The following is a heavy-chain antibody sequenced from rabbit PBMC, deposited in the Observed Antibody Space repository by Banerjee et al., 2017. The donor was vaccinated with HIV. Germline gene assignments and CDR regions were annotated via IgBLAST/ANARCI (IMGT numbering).Heavy chain of an antibody. CDR3: ATDNSDWDGFNL. Sequence: QQQLEESGGDLVKPGASLTLTCTASGFSFSSYYYICWVRQAPGKGLEWIACIHTGSGITYYASWAKGRFTISKTSSTTVTLQMTSLPAADTATYFCATDNSDWDGFNLWGPGTLVTVS. CDR2: IHTGSGIT. J-gene: IGHJ4*01. CDR1: GFSFSSYYY. D-gene: IGHD4-1*01. V-gene: IGHV1S45*01.